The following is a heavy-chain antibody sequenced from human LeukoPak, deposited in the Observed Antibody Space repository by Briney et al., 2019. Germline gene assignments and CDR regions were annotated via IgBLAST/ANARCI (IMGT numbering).Heavy chain of an antibody. J-gene: IGHJ3*02. CDR2: IYYNGNT. CDR3: ARLTALAGHRGAFDI. V-gene: IGHV4-39*01. CDR1: GGSIGGHTFY. Sequence: SETLFLTCNVSGGSIGGHTFYWDWIRQPPGKGLEWIATIYYNGNTFYNPSLKSRVAISIDMSKSQFSLHLSSVTAADTAIYYCARLTALAGHRGAFDIWGPGTMVTVSS. D-gene: IGHD6-19*01.